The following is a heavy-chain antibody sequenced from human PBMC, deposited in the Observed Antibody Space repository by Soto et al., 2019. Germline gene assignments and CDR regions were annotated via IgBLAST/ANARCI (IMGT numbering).Heavy chain of an antibody. J-gene: IGHJ4*02. Sequence: QVQLVESGGGVVQPGRSLRLSCAASGFTFSNYGMHWVRQAPGKGLEWVAVISYDGSYKYYADSVKGRFTISRDNSENTLYLQMNSLKPEDTAVYYCANCWGRATTGFFSGPLDYWGQGTLVTVSS. CDR1: GFTFSNYG. V-gene: IGHV3-30*18. CDR3: ANCWGRATTGFFSGPLDY. CDR2: ISYDGSYK. D-gene: IGHD1-26*01.